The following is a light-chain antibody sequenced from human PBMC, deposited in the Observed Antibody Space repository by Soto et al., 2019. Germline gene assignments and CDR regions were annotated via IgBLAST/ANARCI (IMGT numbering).Light chain of an antibody. V-gene: IGKV3-15*01. CDR2: GAS. CDR3: QQYNNWPPMT. Sequence: EIVMTQSLATLSVSSGERANLSCRSSQSVSSNLAWYQQKPGQAHRLLIYGASTRATGIPARFSGSVSGTEFTPTISSLQSEDFAVYYCQQYNNWPPMTFGQVTKVDIK. CDR1: QSVSSN. J-gene: IGKJ1*01.